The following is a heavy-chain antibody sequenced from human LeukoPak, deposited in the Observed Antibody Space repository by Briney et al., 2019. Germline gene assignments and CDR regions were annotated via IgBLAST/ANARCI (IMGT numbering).Heavy chain of an antibody. CDR1: GAHFRGYH. V-gene: IGHV4-34*01. CDR2: INHRGST. Sequence: SETLSLTCAVYGAHFRGYHWSWIRKPPGKGLQRLREINHRGSTNYNPSLKSRVNISVDTSENQFSLKLSSVTAADTAMYYCARGRRYFDWLLSYGMDVWGQGTTVTVSS. D-gene: IGHD3-9*01. CDR3: ARGRRYFDWLLSYGMDV. J-gene: IGHJ6*02.